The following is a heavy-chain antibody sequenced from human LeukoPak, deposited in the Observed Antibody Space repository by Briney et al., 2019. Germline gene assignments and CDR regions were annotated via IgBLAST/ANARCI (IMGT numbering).Heavy chain of an antibody. D-gene: IGHD2-2*01. Sequence: SVKVSCKASGYTFTNYDITWVRQAPGQGLEWMGRIIPTLGIANYAQKFQGRVTITADKSTSIAYMELSSLRSEDTAVYYCAGTSGWFNPWGQGTLVTVSS. CDR2: IIPTLGIA. CDR3: AGTSGWFNP. J-gene: IGHJ5*02. V-gene: IGHV1-69*04. CDR1: GYTFTNYD.